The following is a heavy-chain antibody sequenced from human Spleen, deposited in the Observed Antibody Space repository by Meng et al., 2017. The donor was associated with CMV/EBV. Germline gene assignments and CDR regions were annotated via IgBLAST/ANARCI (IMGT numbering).Heavy chain of an antibody. CDR1: GGSISSGGYY. J-gene: IGHJ4*02. D-gene: IGHD3-22*01. CDR3: ARHDSSGYCYDY. V-gene: IGHV4-31*02. Sequence: TVSGGSISSGGYYWSWFRQHPGKGLEWIGYIYYSGSTYYNPSLKSRVTISVDTSKNQFSLKLSSVTAADTAVYYCARHDSSGYCYDYWGQGTLVTVSS. CDR2: IYYSGST.